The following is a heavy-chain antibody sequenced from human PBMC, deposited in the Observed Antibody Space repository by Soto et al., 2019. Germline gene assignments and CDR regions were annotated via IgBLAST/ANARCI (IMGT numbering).Heavy chain of an antibody. V-gene: IGHV4-59*08. J-gene: IGHJ6*02. CDR2: VYYTGDT. D-gene: IGHD4-17*01. CDR3: VRQGIDYLHGLVDV. Sequence: QVQLQQSGPRLVKPSETLSLTCTVSSGPDRSHNWGWTRQPPGRGLEWIGYVYYTGDTAYNPSLGGRVTISADTSTNDISLTLNSVTAADTAVYYCVRQGIDYLHGLVDVWGQGTTVSVSS. CDR1: SGPDRSHN.